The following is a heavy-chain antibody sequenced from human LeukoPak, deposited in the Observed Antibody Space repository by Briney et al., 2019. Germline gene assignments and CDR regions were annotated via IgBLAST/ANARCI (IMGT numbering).Heavy chain of an antibody. J-gene: IGHJ4*02. D-gene: IGHD4-17*01. V-gene: IGHV4-59*08. CDR3: ARQMNTVTADY. Sequence: SETLSLTCSVSGGSISSYYWSRIRQPPGKGLEWIGHLSNSGSTNYNPSLNSLVTISIDTSKNQFSLRLSSVTAADTAVYYCARQMNTVTADYWGQGTLVTVSS. CDR2: LSNSGST. CDR1: GGSISSYY.